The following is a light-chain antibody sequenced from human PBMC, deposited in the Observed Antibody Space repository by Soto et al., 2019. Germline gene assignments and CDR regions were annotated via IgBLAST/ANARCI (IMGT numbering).Light chain of an antibody. V-gene: IGLV4-60*02. J-gene: IGLJ3*02. CDR1: SWHSSYI. CDR2: LEGSGSY. CDR3: ETWDSNTHTV. Sequence: QLVLTQSSSASASLGSSVKLTCTLSSWHSSYIIAWHQQQPGKAPRYLMKLEGSGSYNKGSGVPDRFSGSSSGADRYLTISHLQFEDEDDYYCETWDSNTHTVFGGGTKLTVL.